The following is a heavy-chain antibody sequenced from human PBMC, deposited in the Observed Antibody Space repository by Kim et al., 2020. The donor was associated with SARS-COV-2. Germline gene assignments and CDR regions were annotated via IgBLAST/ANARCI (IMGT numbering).Heavy chain of an antibody. J-gene: IGHJ5*02. V-gene: IGHV4-34*01. CDR1: GGSFSGYY. D-gene: IGHD5-18*01. Sequence: SETLSLTCAVYGGSFSGYYWSWIRQPPGKGLEWIGEINHSGSTNYNPSLKSRVTISVDTSKNQFSLKLSSVTAADTAVYYCARGRGYSYGYGFIGRANWFDPWGQGTRVTVSS. CDR2: INHSGST. CDR3: ARGRGYSYGYGFIGRANWFDP.